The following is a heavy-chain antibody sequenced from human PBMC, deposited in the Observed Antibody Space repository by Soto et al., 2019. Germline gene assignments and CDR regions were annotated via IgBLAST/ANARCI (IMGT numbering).Heavy chain of an antibody. CDR2: GSNNGNL. D-gene: IGHD3-9*01. Sequence: QVQLQESGPGLVKPSETLSLTFTVSCGSMGSYYWFWIRQPAGKGLEWIGRGSNNGNLNDNPSLKSRATLSMDTSKSQFSLELYSVTAADKAVYYCAIADYNILTGSYAIDVWGQGTTVTGSS. CDR1: CGSMGSYY. V-gene: IGHV4-4*07. CDR3: AIADYNILTGSYAIDV. J-gene: IGHJ6*02.